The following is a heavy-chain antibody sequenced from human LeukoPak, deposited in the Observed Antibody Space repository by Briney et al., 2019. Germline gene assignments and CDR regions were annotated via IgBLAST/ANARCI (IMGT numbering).Heavy chain of an antibody. V-gene: IGHV3-23*01. J-gene: IGHJ4*02. CDR3: VTDLRGSGSNSRR. CDR2: ISGNGSGT. D-gene: IGHD3-10*01. Sequence: GGSLRLSCAASGFTFSSFTMSWVRQAPGKGLEWVSAISGNGSGTYYADSVKGRFTLSRDNSKNTLFLQMSSLRADDTAIYYCVTDLRGSGSNSRRWGQGTLVTVSS. CDR1: GFTFSSFT.